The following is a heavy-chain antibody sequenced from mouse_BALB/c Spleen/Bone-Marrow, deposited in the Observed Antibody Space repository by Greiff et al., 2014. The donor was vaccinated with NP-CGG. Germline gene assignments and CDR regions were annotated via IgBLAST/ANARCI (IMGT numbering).Heavy chain of an antibody. CDR1: GFNIKDTY. Sequence: VQLQQSGAELVKPGASVKLSCTASGFNIKDTYIHWVKQRPEQGLEWIGRIDPANGNTKYDPKFQGKATITTNSSPNTAYLQLSSLTSEDTAVYYCAPSMITNAMDYWGQGTSVTVSS. D-gene: IGHD2-4*01. CDR2: IDPANGNT. V-gene: IGHV14-3*02. J-gene: IGHJ4*01. CDR3: APSMITNAMDY.